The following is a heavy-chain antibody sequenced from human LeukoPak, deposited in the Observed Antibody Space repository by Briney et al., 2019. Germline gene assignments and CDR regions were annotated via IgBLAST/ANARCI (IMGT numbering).Heavy chain of an antibody. CDR1: GGTFSSYA. CDR2: IIPIFGTT. CDR3: ARADSSYGLRSWFGY. V-gene: IGHV1-69*13. D-gene: IGHD5-18*01. Sequence: SVKVSCKASGGTFSSYAISWVRQAPGQGLEWMGGIIPIFGTTNYAQKFQGRVTITADESTSTAYMELSSLRSEDTAVYYCARADSSYGLRSWFGYWGQGTLVTVSS. J-gene: IGHJ4*02.